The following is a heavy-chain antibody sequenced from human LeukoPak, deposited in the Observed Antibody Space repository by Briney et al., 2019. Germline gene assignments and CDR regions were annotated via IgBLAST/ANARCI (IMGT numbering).Heavy chain of an antibody. CDR3: ARAFYDFWSGYYTRGTFDY. Sequence: AGGSLRLSCAASGFTFSNYWMSWVRQAPGKGLEWVANIKQDGSEKYYVDSVKGRFTISRDNAKNSLYLQMNSLRAEDTAVYYCARAFYDFWSGYYTRGTFDYWGQGTLVTVSS. J-gene: IGHJ4*02. D-gene: IGHD3-3*01. CDR1: GFTFSNYW. V-gene: IGHV3-7*01. CDR2: IKQDGSEK.